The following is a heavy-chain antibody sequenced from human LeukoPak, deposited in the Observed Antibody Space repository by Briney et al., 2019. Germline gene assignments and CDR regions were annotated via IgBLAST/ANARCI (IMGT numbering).Heavy chain of an antibody. CDR3: ASRQATTDYYYYMDV. Sequence: SVKVSCKASGYTFTNYDINWVRQAPGQGLEWMGGIIPIFGTANYAQKFQGRVTITADKSTSTAYMELSSLRSEDTAVYYCASRQATTDYYYYMDVWGKGTTVTVSS. D-gene: IGHD4-17*01. CDR1: GYTFTNYD. J-gene: IGHJ6*03. CDR2: IIPIFGTA. V-gene: IGHV1-69*06.